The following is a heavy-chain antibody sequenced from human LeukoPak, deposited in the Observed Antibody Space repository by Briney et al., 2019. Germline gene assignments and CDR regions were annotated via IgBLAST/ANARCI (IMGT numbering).Heavy chain of an antibody. Sequence: VASVKVSCKVSGHTLTELSMHWVRQAPGKGLEWMGGFDPEDGETIYAQKFQGRVTMTEDTSTDTAYMELSSLRSEDTAVYYCAARVYYDSSGPAFDYWGQGTLVTVSS. CDR2: FDPEDGET. D-gene: IGHD3-22*01. CDR1: GHTLTELS. CDR3: AARVYYDSSGPAFDY. J-gene: IGHJ4*02. V-gene: IGHV1-24*01.